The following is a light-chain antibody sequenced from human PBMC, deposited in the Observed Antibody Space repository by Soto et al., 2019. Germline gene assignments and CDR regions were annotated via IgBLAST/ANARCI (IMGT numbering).Light chain of an antibody. CDR3: TSYTSSTTLVV. J-gene: IGLJ2*01. Sequence: QSALTQPASVSGSPGQSITISCTGTSSDVAGYNYVSWYQQHPGKAPKLIIYDVSNRPSGVSNRFSGSKSGNTASLTISGLQTEDEADYYCTSYTSSTTLVVFGGGTKLTVL. V-gene: IGLV2-14*01. CDR2: DVS. CDR1: SSDVAGYNY.